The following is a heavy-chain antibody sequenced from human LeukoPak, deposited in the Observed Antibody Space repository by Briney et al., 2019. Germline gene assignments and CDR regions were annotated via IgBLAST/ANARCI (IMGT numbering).Heavy chain of an antibody. Sequence: GESLQISCKGSGYSFTTYWIGWVRQLPGKGLEWMGIIYPGDSDTRYSPSFQGQVTISADKSISTAYLQWSSLKASDTAMYYCAGRGLSSGWYVDIWGQGTMVTVSS. V-gene: IGHV5-51*01. CDR2: IYPGDSDT. D-gene: IGHD6-19*01. CDR1: GYSFTTYW. J-gene: IGHJ3*02. CDR3: AGRGLSSGWYVDI.